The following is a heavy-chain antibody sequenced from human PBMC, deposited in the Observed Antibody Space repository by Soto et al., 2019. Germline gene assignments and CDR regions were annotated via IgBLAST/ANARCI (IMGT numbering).Heavy chain of an antibody. CDR1: GGSISSSNW. CDR3: ARQEVTAMGRYFDY. D-gene: IGHD2-21*02. Sequence: QVQLQESGPGLVKPSGTLSLTCAVSGGSISSSNWWSWVRQPPGKGLEWIGEIYHSGSTNYNPSLKGRVTISVDKPKNQFSLKLSSVPAADTAVYYCARQEVTAMGRYFDYWGQGTLVTVSS. V-gene: IGHV4-4*02. CDR2: IYHSGST. J-gene: IGHJ4*02.